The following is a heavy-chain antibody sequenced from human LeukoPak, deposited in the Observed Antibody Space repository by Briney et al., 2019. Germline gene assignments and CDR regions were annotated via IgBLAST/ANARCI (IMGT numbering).Heavy chain of an antibody. V-gene: IGHV3-7*03. CDR3: ARDGSGDYGMDV. D-gene: IGHD3-10*01. Sequence: PGGSLRLSCAASGFTFSSYWMNWARQAPGKGLEWVASINHNGNVNYYVDSVKGRFTISRDNAKNSLYLQMSNLRAEDTAVYYCARDGSGDYGMDVWGQGTTVTVSS. CDR1: GFTFSSYW. CDR2: INHNGNVN. J-gene: IGHJ6*02.